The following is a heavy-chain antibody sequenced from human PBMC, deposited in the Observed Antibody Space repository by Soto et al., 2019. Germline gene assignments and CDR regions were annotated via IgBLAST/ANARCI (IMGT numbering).Heavy chain of an antibody. Sequence: PGGSLRLACAASGFTFSSYGMHWVRQAPGKGLEWVAVISYDGSNKYYADSVKGRFTISRDNSKNTLYLQMNSLRAEDTAVYYCARDPFTGYGYGAFDNWGQGTLVTVSS. J-gene: IGHJ4*02. V-gene: IGHV3-30*03. CDR2: ISYDGSNK. CDR1: GFTFSSYG. D-gene: IGHD5-18*01. CDR3: ARDPFTGYGYGAFDN.